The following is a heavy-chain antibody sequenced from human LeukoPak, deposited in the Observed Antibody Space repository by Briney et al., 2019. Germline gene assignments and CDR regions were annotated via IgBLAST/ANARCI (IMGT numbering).Heavy chain of an antibody. CDR2: IYTSGST. Sequence: SDTLSLTCTVSGGSISIYYGSWIRQPAGKGLEWIGRIYTSGSTTYNPSLKSRVTMSVDTSKNQFSLRLSSVTAADTAVYYCARVGPPFDYWGQGTLVTVSS. V-gene: IGHV4-4*07. CDR3: ARVGPPFDY. CDR1: GGSISIYY. J-gene: IGHJ4*02.